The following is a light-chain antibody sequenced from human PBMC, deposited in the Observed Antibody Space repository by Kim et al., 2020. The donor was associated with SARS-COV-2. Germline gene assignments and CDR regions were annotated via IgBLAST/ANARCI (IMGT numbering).Light chain of an antibody. CDR3: LLSYSGVWV. J-gene: IGLJ3*02. CDR1: TGPVTSSHF. V-gene: IGLV7-46*01. CDR2: DTT. Sequence: PGETVTLTCSSSTGPVTSSHFPYWFQQMPGQAPRTLISDTTNTHSWTPARFSGSLLGDKAALTLSGAQPEDEADYYCLLSYSGVWVFGGGTQLTVL.